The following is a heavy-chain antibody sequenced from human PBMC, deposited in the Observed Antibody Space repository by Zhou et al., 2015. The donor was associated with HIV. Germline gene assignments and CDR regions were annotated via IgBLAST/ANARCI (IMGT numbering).Heavy chain of an antibody. CDR1: GGTFITYA. Sequence: QLQLVQSGAEVKKPGASVKVSCKASGGTFITYAISWMRQAPGQGLEWMGGITPIFGTTNDAQKFQGRVTITADKSTSTAYMELSSLRSEDTAVYYCARNCGGDSSPEYFQHWGQGTLVTVSS. V-gene: IGHV1-69*06. J-gene: IGHJ1*01. D-gene: IGHD2-21*02. CDR3: ARNCGGDSSPEYFQH. CDR2: ITPIFGTT.